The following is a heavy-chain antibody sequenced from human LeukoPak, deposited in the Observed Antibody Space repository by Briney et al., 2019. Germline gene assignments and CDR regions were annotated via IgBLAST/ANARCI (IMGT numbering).Heavy chain of an antibody. Sequence: PGRSLRLSCAASGFTFSSYAMHWVRQAPGKGLEWLAVISYDGANKYYADSVKGRFTISKDNSKNTLYLQMNSLRDEDTAVYYCARDQGSLPVWFYYCMDVWGSGTTVTVSS. V-gene: IGHV3-30*01. CDR1: GFTFSSYA. D-gene: IGHD3-16*01. CDR3: ARDQGSLPVWFYYCMDV. CDR2: ISYDGANK. J-gene: IGHJ6*03.